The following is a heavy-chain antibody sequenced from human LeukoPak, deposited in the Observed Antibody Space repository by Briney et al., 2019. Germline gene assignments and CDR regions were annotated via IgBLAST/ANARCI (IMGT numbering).Heavy chain of an antibody. CDR1: GLTFKSQE. D-gene: IGHD5-18*01. CDR3: AVGLPHGYSYGNDY. CDR2: ISTSGSTI. Sequence: GGSLRLSCAVSGLTFKSQEMTWVRQAPGKGLEWVSFISTSGSTIFYADSVKGRFTISRDNAKNSLFLQMNSLRAEDTAVYYCAVGLPHGYSYGNDYWGQGTLVTVSS. V-gene: IGHV3-48*03. J-gene: IGHJ4*02.